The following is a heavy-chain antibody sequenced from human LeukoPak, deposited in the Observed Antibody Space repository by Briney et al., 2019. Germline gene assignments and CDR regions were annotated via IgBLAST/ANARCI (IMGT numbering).Heavy chain of an antibody. CDR3: ARDQELYYFDY. D-gene: IGHD1-1*01. CDR1: GFTFSTYA. J-gene: IGHJ4*02. CDR2: ISYDGSNK. Sequence: GGSLRLSCAASGFTFSTYAMHWVRQAPGKGLEGVAAISYDGSNKNYADSVKGRFTISRDNSKNTLYLQMNSLRAEDTAVYYCARDQELYYFDYWGQGTLVTVSS. V-gene: IGHV3-30-3*01.